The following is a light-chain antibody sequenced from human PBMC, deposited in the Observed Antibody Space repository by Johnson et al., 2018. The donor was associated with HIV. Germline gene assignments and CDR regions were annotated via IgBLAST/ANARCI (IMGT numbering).Light chain of an antibody. CDR1: TSNIGDHS. J-gene: IGLJ1*01. Sequence: QSVLTQPPSVSAAPGRWVTVSCSGTTSNIGDHSVSWFQHLPGAAPKLLIYDNDRRPSGVPDRFSGSKSAASATLDITGLQSGDEGDYYFGTWDSSLGAFVFGTGTKFTVL. V-gene: IGLV1-51*02. CDR2: DND. CDR3: GTWDSSLGAFV.